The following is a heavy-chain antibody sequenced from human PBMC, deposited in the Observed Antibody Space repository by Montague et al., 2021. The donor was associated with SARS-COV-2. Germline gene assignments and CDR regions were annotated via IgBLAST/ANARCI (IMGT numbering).Heavy chain of an antibody. J-gene: IGHJ6*02. CDR2: RYYMSKWYN. Sequence: CAISGDSVAGDNATCNWVRQSPARGLEWLGMRYYMSKWYNDYAVSVRGRVTINPDTSKNQFSLQLNSVTPEDTAIYYCTSGREGNYNVMDVWGQGTTVTVSS. D-gene: IGHD1-1*01. CDR1: GDSVAGDNAT. CDR3: TSGREGNYNVMDV. V-gene: IGHV6-1*01.